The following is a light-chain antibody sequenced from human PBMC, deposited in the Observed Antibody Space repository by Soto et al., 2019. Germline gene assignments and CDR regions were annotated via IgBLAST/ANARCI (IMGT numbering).Light chain of an antibody. J-gene: IGKJ2*01. V-gene: IGKV4-1*01. CDR1: QSGLYSSNNKNY. CDR3: QQYESTPPT. CDR2: WAS. Sequence: DIVMTQSPDSLAVSLGERATINCKSSQSGLYSSNNKNYLAWYQQRPGQPPKLLMYWASTRESGVPDRVSGSGSGTDFTLTITSLQAEDVAVYYCQQYESTPPTFGQGTKLEIK.